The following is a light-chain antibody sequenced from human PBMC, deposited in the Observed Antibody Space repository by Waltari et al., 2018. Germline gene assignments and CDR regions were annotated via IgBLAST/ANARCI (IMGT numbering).Light chain of an antibody. Sequence: DIVMTQSPDSLAVSLGERATMSCKSSQSVLYSPNNKNYLGWYQQKPGHPPKLLIYWASTRESGVPDRFSGSGSGTDFTLTISNLQAEDVAVYYCLKYYSAPRTFGGGTKVEIK. J-gene: IGKJ4*01. CDR2: WAS. CDR3: LKYYSAPRT. V-gene: IGKV4-1*01. CDR1: QSVLYSPNNKNY.